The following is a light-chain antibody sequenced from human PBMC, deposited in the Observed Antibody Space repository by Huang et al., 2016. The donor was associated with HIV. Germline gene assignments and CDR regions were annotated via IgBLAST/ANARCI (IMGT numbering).Light chain of an antibody. J-gene: IGKJ1*01. CDR2: STS. CDR3: QQYHIYPWT. Sequence: AIRITQSPSSLSASTGDRVTITCRASQDVSDYLAWYQQKPGRAPQLMIYSTSTLQSGVPSRVSGNGSATDFSLTITCLQSDDFATYYCQQYHIYPWTFGQGTKVEI. V-gene: IGKV1-8*01. CDR1: QDVSDY.